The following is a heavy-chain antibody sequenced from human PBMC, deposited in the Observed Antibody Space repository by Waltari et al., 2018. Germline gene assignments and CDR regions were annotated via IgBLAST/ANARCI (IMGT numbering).Heavy chain of an antibody. CDR3: ARSGTLDFDY. J-gene: IGHJ4*02. V-gene: IGHV4-38-2*01. Sequence: QVQLQESGPGLVKPSETLSLTCAVSGYSISSGYYWGWIRQPPGKGLEWIGSIYHSGSTYYHPSLKGRVTISVDTSKNQFSLKLSSVTAADTAVYYCARSGTLDFDYWGQGTLVTVSS. CDR2: IYHSGST. CDR1: GYSISSGYY. D-gene: IGHD1-1*01.